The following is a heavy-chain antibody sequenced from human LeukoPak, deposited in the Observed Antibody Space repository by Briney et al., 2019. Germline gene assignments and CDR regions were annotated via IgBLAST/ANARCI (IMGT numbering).Heavy chain of an antibody. D-gene: IGHD5-12*01. CDR1: GFSFSNYG. CDR3: AKDSGGYSGFGSFDY. Sequence: SGGSLRLSCAASGFSFSNYGMHWVRQAPGKGLEGVAIIWYDGSNKYYADSVKGRFTISGDNSKNTLYLQMNSLRAEDTAVYYCAKDSGGYSGFGSFDYWGQGTLVTVSS. J-gene: IGHJ4*02. CDR2: IWYDGSNK. V-gene: IGHV3-30*02.